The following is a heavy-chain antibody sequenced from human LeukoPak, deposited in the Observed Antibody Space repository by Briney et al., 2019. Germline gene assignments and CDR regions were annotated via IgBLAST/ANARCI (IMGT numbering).Heavy chain of an antibody. V-gene: IGHV4-34*01. D-gene: IGHD2-8*01. J-gene: IGHJ3*02. CDR2: INHSGST. CDR3: ARDGYCTNGVCHGAFDI. CDR1: GGSFSGYY. Sequence: SETLPLTCAVYGGSFSGYYWGWIRQPPGKGLEWIGEINHSGSTNYNPSLKSRVTISVDTSKNQFSLKLSSVTAADTAVYYCARDGYCTNGVCHGAFDIWSQGTMVTVSS.